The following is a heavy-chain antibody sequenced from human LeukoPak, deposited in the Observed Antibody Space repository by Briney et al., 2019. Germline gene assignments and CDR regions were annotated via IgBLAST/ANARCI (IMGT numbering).Heavy chain of an antibody. Sequence: QPGASLRLSCAASGFTFSSYAMSWVRQAPGKGLEWVSAISGGGGSTYYADSVKGRFTISRDNSKNTLYLQMNSLRAEDTAVYYCATPGYGDYFFDYWGQGILVTVSS. CDR3: ATPGYGDYFFDY. CDR1: GFTFSSYA. V-gene: IGHV3-23*01. CDR2: ISGGGGST. D-gene: IGHD4-17*01. J-gene: IGHJ4*02.